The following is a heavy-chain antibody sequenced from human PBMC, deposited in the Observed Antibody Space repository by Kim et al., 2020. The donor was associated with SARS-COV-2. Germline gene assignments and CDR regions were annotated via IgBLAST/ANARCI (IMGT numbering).Heavy chain of an antibody. V-gene: IGHV1-46*01. CDR3: ARDRDSSSSIDAFDI. J-gene: IGHJ3*02. D-gene: IGHD6-13*01. Sequence: KFQGRVTMTRDTSTSTVYMELSSLRSEDTAVYYCARDRDSSSSIDAFDIWGQGTMVTVSS.